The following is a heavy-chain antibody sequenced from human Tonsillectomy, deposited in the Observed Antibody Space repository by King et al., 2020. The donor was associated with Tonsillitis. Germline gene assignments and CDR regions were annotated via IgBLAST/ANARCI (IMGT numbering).Heavy chain of an antibody. D-gene: IGHD3-9*01. V-gene: IGHV3-66*01. CDR3: ASTLRYFDWLVDY. CDR2: IYSGCST. Sequence: VQLVESGGGLVQPGGSLRLSCAASGFTVSSNYMSGVRQAPGKGLEWVSVIYSGCSTYYADSVKGRFTISRDNSKNTLYLQMNSLRAEDTAVYYCASTLRYFDWLVDYWGQGTLVTVSS. J-gene: IGHJ4*02. CDR1: GFTVSSNY.